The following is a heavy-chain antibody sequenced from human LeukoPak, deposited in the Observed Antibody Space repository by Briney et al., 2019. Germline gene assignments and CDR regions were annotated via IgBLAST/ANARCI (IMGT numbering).Heavy chain of an antibody. CDR3: ARGWDDLAARGYYFDY. D-gene: IGHD6-6*01. V-gene: IGHV3-7*01. J-gene: IGHJ4*02. CDR2: IKEDGSEK. CDR1: GLTFSSYW. Sequence: PGGSLRLSCAASGLTFSSYWMSWVRQAPGKGLEWVANIKEDGSEKYYVDSVKGRFTISRDNAKNSLYLQMNSLRAEDTAVYYCARGWDDLAARGYYFDYWGQGTLVTVSS.